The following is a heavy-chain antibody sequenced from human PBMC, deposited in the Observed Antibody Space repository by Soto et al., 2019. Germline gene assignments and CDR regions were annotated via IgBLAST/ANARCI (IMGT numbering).Heavy chain of an antibody. CDR1: GFSFSSYG. J-gene: IGHJ6*02. CDR3: AGDRTYFGSGAVGMDV. CDR2: IRYDGSKE. D-gene: IGHD3-10*01. V-gene: IGHV3-33*07. Sequence: GGSLRLSCAASGFSFSSYGMYWVRQAPGKGLEWLANIRYDGSKEYYADFVKGRFTISRDNSKNTLYLQMNSLRAEDTAVYYCAGDRTYFGSGAVGMDVWGQGTTVTVSS.